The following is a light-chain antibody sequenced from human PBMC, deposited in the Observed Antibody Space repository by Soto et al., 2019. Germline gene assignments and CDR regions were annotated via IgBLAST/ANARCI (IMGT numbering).Light chain of an antibody. J-gene: IGKJ1*01. V-gene: IGKV1-5*02. CDR1: QSIGRF. Sequence: IEMSQSRSTLSASVGDRVTSVCRASQSIGRFLAWYQHQPGKAPKLLIYDASSLESGVPSRFSGSGSGTEFTLTISSLQPDDFATYYCQQYNSYSFGQGTKVDIK. CDR3: QQYNSYS. CDR2: DAS.